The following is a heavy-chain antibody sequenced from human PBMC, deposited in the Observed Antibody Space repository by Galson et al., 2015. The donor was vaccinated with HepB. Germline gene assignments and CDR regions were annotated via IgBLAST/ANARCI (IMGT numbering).Heavy chain of an antibody. V-gene: IGHV3-30-3*01. CDR1: GFTFSNFA. CDR3: ARERGAGWYEGFDY. Sequence: SLRLSCAASGFTFSNFAIHWVRQAPRKGLEWVAVISHDGRNTYYANSMRGRFTISRDNSKTTLYLQMNSLSAEDTAMYYCARERGAGWYEGFDYWGQGTLVAVSS. J-gene: IGHJ4*02. D-gene: IGHD6-19*01. CDR2: ISHDGRNT.